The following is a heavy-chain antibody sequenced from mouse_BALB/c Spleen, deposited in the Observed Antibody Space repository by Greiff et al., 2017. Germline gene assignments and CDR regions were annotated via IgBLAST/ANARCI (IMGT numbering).Heavy chain of an antibody. V-gene: IGHV1S34*01. CDR1: GYSFTGYY. CDR2: ISCYNGAT. J-gene: IGHJ4*01. D-gene: IGHD2-1*01. CDR3: ARSRHLLWAMDY. Sequence: LVKTEASVKISCKASGYSFTGYYMHWVKQSHGKSLEWIGYISCYNGATSYNQKFKGKATFTVDTSSSTAYMQFNSLTSEDSAVYYCARSRHLLWAMDYWGQGTSVTVSS.